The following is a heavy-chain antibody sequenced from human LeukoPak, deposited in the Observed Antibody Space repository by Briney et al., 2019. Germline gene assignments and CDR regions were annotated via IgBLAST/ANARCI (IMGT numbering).Heavy chain of an antibody. CDR2: INHSGST. CDR3: ARGRQRMVRGVIGSETNYYYSNYMDV. Sequence: PSETQSLTCAVYGGSFSDYYWSWIRQPPGKGLEWIGEINHSGSTNYNLSLRSRVTISVDTSKNQFSLKVSSVTAADTAVYYCARGRQRMVRGVIGSETNYYYSNYMDVWGKGTTVTISS. V-gene: IGHV4-34*01. J-gene: IGHJ6*03. CDR1: GGSFSDYY. D-gene: IGHD3-10*01.